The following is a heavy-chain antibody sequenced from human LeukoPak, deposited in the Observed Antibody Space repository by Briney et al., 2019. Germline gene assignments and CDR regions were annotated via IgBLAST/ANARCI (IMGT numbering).Heavy chain of an antibody. J-gene: IGHJ6*03. CDR3: ARGGVVRDYYYYMDV. D-gene: IGHD3-3*01. Sequence: ASVKVSCKASGYTFTGYYMHWVRQPPGQGLEWMGWINPNSGGTNYAQKFQGRVTMTRDTSISTAYMELSRLRSDDTAVYYCARGGVVRDYYYYMDVWGKGTTVTVSS. CDR2: INPNSGGT. V-gene: IGHV1-2*02. CDR1: GYTFTGYY.